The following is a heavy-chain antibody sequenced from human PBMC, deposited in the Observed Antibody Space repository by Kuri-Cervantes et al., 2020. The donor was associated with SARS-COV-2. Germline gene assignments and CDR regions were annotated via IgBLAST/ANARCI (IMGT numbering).Heavy chain of an antibody. V-gene: IGHV3-23*01. CDR3: AKEANGWALTWYFDL. CDR2: ISGSGGST. J-gene: IGHJ2*01. CDR1: GFTFSSYA. D-gene: IGHD3-16*01. Sequence: GGSLRLSCAASGFTFSSYAMHWVRQAPGKGLEWVSAISGSGGSTYYADSVQGRFTISRDNSKNTLYLQMNTLRAEDTAVYYCAKEANGWALTWYFDLCGRGTLVTVSS.